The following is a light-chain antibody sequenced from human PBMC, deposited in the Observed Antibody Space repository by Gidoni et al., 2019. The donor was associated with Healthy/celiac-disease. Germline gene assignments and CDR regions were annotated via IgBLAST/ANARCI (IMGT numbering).Light chain of an antibody. J-gene: IGKJ3*01. CDR2: AAS. V-gene: IGKV1-39*01. CDR3: QQSYSHRFT. Sequence: DMQMTQSPSSLSASVGDRVTITCRASQSISSYLNWYQQKPGKAPKLLIYAASSLQSGVPSRFSGSGSGTDFTLTISSLQPEDFATYYCQQSYSHRFTFGPGTKVDIK. CDR1: QSISSY.